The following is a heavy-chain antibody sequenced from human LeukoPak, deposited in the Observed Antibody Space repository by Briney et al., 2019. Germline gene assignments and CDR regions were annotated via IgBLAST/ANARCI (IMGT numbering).Heavy chain of an antibody. CDR2: IYSGTST. Sequence: PGGSLRLSCAASGFTFTSYNMNWVRQAPGKGLEWVSIIYSGTSTYYADSVRGRFTISRDDSKNTVFLQMNSLRAEDTAVYYCARLPRSGYYYFDYWGQGILVTVSS. V-gene: IGHV3-66*01. CDR3: ARLPRSGYYYFDY. J-gene: IGHJ4*02. D-gene: IGHD5-12*01. CDR1: GFTFTSYN.